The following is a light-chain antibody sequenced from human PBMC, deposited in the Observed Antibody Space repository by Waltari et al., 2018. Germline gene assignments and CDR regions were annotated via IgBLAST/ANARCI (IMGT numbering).Light chain of an antibody. J-gene: IGLJ2*01. V-gene: IGLV7-46*01. CDR1: TGPVTSGHF. CDR3: LLSYNRAVI. CDR2: DTD. Sequence: QAVVTTEPSPTVSPGGPVPRGCGPCTGPVTSGHFHYWFQQKPGHAPRTLIYDTDNKFSWTPARFSGSLLGGKAALTLSDAQPDDDADYYCLLSYNRAVIFGGGTKLTVL.